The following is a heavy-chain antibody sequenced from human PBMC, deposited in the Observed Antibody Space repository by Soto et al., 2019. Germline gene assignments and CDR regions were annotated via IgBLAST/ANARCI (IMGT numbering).Heavy chain of an antibody. CDR3: ARLSTVVTPGSYYYYGMDV. D-gene: IGHD4-17*01. V-gene: IGHV3-30-3*01. CDR2: ISYDGSDK. J-gene: IGHJ6*02. Sequence: GGSLRLSCAASGFTFSSYGMYWARQAPGKGLEWVALISYDGSDKDYADSVKGRFTISRDNSRNTLFLQMNSLRAEDTAVYYCARLSTVVTPGSYYYYGMDVWGQGTTVTVSS. CDR1: GFTFSSYG.